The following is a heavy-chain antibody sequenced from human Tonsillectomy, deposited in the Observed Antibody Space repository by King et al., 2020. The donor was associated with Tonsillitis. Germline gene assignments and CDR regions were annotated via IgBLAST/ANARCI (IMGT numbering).Heavy chain of an antibody. CDR2: ITTSSTYT. J-gene: IGHJ4*02. Sequence: VQLVESGGGLVKPGGSLRLSCAASGFTFSDYSMSWIRQAPGKGLEWVSYITTSSTYTNYAESVKGRFTVSRDNAKNSLYLQMNSLRAEDTAVYYCVALGYSANYPTYFAYWGQGTLVTVSS. V-gene: IGHV3-11*06. CDR1: GFTFSDYS. CDR3: VALGYSANYPTYFAY. D-gene: IGHD4/OR15-4a*01.